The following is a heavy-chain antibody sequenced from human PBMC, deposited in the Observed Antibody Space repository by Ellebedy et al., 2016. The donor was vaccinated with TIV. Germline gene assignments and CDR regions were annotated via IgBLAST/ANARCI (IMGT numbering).Heavy chain of an antibody. V-gene: IGHV3-33*01. CDR3: ARGSMVRGVIRRGYAMDV. CDR2: IWYDGSNK. CDR1: GFTFSSYG. J-gene: IGHJ6*02. D-gene: IGHD3-10*01. Sequence: GESLKISCAASGFTFSSYGMHWVRQAPGKGLEWVAVIWYDGSNKYYADSVKGRFTIYRDDSKNTLYLHMNSLRAEDTAVYYCARGSMVRGVIRRGYAMDVWGQGTTVTVSS.